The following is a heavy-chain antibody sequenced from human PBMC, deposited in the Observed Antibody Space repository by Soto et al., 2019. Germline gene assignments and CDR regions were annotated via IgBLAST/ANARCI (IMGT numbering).Heavy chain of an antibody. V-gene: IGHV1-69*06. CDR1: GGIFSSFA. CDR2: IIPIFDTP. D-gene: IGHD3-10*01. J-gene: IGHJ6*02. Sequence: SVKVSCEASGGIFSSFAMSWVREAPGQGLEWLGGIIPIFDTPTYAQNFQGRVTITADKSTNTVYMELSSLRSEDTAVYYCATHGATTMARGAMKHYYYVMDVWGQGTTVTVS. CDR3: ATHGATTMARGAMKHYYYVMDV.